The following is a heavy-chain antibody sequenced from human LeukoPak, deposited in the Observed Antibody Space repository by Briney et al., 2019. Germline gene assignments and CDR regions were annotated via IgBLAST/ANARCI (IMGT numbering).Heavy chain of an antibody. CDR1: GGTMNGYF. CDR3: ARALQGSSWSAWFDS. V-gene: IGHV4-59*01. Sequence: TPSETLSLTCTVSGGTMNGYFWSWIRQSPGKGLEWIAYMYYSGSANYNPSVKSRVTISVDTSQNQFSLDLSSVTAADTAVYYCARALQGSSWSAWFDSWGQGTLVTVSS. CDR2: MYYSGSA. J-gene: IGHJ5*01. D-gene: IGHD6-13*01.